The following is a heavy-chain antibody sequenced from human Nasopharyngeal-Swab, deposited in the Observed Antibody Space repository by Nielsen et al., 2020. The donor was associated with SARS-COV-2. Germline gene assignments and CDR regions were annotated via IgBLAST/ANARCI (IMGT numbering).Heavy chain of an antibody. CDR1: GYTFTSYY. Sequence: ASVKVSCKASGYTFTSYYKHWVRQAPGQGLEWMGIINPSGGSTSYAQKFQGRVTMTRNTSISTAYMELSSLRSEDTAVYYCARGVQRTWIQLWLPGGRVGWFDPWGQGTLVTVSS. D-gene: IGHD5-18*01. CDR3: ARGVQRTWIQLWLPGGRVGWFDP. CDR2: INPSGGST. V-gene: IGHV1-46*01. J-gene: IGHJ5*02.